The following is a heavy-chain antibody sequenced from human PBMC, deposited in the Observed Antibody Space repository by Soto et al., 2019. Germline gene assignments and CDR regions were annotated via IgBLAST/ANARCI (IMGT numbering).Heavy chain of an antibody. J-gene: IGHJ4*02. CDR3: ARGGPLTTESDY. Sequence: SETLSLTCSVSGGSISSGGYYWSWIRQHPGKGLEWIGYIYYSGSTYYNPSLKSRLTISLDMSKNQLSLKLSSVTAADTAVYYCARGGPLTTESDYWGQGTLVTVSS. D-gene: IGHD4-17*01. V-gene: IGHV4-31*03. CDR1: GGSISSGGYY. CDR2: IYYSGST.